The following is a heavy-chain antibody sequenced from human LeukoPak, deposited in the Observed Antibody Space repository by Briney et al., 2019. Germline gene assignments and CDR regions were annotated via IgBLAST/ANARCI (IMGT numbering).Heavy chain of an antibody. CDR3: AKPPAARRRAQGDPLDY. CDR2: IEEDGSEK. Sequence: QTGGSLRLSCAASGFTLSSYWMTWVRQAPGKGLEWVADIEEDGSEKYYVDSVKGRFTISRDNAKNSLYLQMNSLRAEDTAVYYCAKPPAARRRAQGDPLDYWGQGTLVTVSS. J-gene: IGHJ4*02. D-gene: IGHD2-2*01. V-gene: IGHV3-7*01. CDR1: GFTLSSYW.